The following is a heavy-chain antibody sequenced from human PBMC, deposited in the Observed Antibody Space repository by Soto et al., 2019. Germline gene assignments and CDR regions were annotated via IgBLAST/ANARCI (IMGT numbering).Heavy chain of an antibody. V-gene: IGHV4-30-2*01. CDR2: IYHSGST. J-gene: IGHJ6*02. CDR1: GGSISSGGYS. Sequence: QLQLQESGSGLVKPSQTLSLTCAVSGGSISSGGYSWTWIRQPPGKGLEWIGYIYHSGSTYYNPSLKSRVTRSVDRSKNQFSLKLSSVTAADTAVYYCARGLHDSNYYYFYGMDVWGQGTTVTVSS. D-gene: IGHD2-15*01. CDR3: ARGLHDSNYYYFYGMDV.